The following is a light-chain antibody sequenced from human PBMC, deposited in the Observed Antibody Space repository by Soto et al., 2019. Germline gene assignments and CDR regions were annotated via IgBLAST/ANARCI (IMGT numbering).Light chain of an antibody. CDR2: EVS. V-gene: IGLV2-14*01. J-gene: IGLJ2*01. CDR1: SSDVGAYTY. CDR3: SSYTTSNTLV. Sequence: QSVLTQPASVSGSPGQSITISCTGTSSDVGAYTYVSWYQQHPGKAPKLMIFEVSDRPSGVSHRFSVSKSGNTASLTISGLQAEDEADYYCSSYTTSNTLVFGGGTKVTVL.